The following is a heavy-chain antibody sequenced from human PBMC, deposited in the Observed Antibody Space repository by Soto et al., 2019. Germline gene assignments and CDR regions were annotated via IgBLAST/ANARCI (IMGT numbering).Heavy chain of an antibody. V-gene: IGHV3-23*01. J-gene: IGHJ5*01. CDR1: GFTFSSHT. CDR2: ISGSGTGT. Sequence: EVHLLESGGGLVQTGGSLRLACVASGFTFSSHTMNWVRQAPGKGLEWVSGISGSGTGTYYAASVKGRFTISRDNSEEAVYLQMSSLAAEDTAVYYCAKEGRFGSSWPAGDSWGQGTLVTVSS. CDR3: AKEGRFGSSWPAGDS. D-gene: IGHD6-13*01.